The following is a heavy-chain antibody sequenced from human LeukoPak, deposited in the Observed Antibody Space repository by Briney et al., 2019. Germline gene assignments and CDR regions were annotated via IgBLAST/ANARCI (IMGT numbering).Heavy chain of an antibody. CDR3: ARGPTYYYDSSGYSEAWYFDL. CDR2: INPSGGTT. Sequence: ASVKVSCKASGYTFTSYYMHWVRQAPGQGLEWMGIINPSGGTTSYAQKFRGRVTMTRDTSTSTVYMALSSLRSEDTAVYYCARGPTYYYDSSGYSEAWYFDLWGRGTLVTVSS. V-gene: IGHV1-46*01. D-gene: IGHD3-22*01. J-gene: IGHJ2*01. CDR1: GYTFTSYY.